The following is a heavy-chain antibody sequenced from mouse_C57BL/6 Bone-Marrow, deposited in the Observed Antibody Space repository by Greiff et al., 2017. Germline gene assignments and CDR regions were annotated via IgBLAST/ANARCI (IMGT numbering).Heavy chain of an antibody. Sequence: QVQLQQSGAELARPGASVKLSCTASGYTFTSYGISWVKQRTGQGLEWIGAIYPRSGNTYYNEKFKGKATLTADKSSSTAYMELRSLTSEDSAVYFCASYYGSIYPAWFAYWGQGTLVTVSA. CDR1: GYTFTSYG. J-gene: IGHJ3*01. D-gene: IGHD1-1*01. CDR2: IYPRSGNT. V-gene: IGHV1-81*01. CDR3: ASYYGSIYPAWFAY.